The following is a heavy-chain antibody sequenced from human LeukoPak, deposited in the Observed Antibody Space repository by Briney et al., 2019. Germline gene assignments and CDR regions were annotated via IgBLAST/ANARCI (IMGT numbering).Heavy chain of an antibody. V-gene: IGHV1-3*01. Sequence: ASVKVSCKASGYTFTTYAIHWVRQAPGQGLEWMGWINPGNGNTKYSQKFQGRVTITRDTSASTAYMELSSLRSEDTAVYYCARGPERSRYGSGSSWFDPWGQGTLVTVSS. CDR2: INPGNGNT. CDR3: ARGPERSRYGSGSSWFDP. D-gene: IGHD3-10*01. J-gene: IGHJ5*02. CDR1: GYTFTTYA.